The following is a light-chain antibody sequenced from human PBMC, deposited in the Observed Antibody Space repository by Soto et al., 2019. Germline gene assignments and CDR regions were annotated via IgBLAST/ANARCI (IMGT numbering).Light chain of an antibody. CDR3: QRYGSSPLIT. CDR2: GAS. J-gene: IGKJ5*01. Sequence: EIVLTQSPCILSLSQGERATLSCRASQSVSSSYLAWHQQKPGQAPRLLIYGASTRATGIPARFSGSGSGTEFTLTISSLEPEDFAVYFCQRYGSSPLITFGQGTRLEI. V-gene: IGKV3-20*01. CDR1: QSVSSSY.